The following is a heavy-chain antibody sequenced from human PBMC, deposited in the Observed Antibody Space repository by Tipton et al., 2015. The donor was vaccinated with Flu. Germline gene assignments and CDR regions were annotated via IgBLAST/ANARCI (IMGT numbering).Heavy chain of an antibody. J-gene: IGHJ2*01. CDR1: GASISSRSYY. D-gene: IGHD1-26*01. CDR2: IYPSGNT. V-gene: IGHV4-61*02. Sequence: TLSLTCTVSGASISSRSYYWGWIRQPAGKGLEWIGRIYPSGNTNYNPSLQSRVTMSVDTSRNQFSLSLTSVTAADAAIYYCARSGSYHHYYFDLWGRGTLVSVSS. CDR3: ARSGSYHHYYFDL.